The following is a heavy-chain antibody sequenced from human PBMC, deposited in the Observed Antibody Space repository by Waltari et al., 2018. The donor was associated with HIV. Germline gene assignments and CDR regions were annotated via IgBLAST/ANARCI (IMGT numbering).Heavy chain of an antibody. V-gene: IGHV3-23*01. D-gene: IGHD6-19*01. CDR1: GLNFDTSG. CDR2: ITSSGGRT. CDR3: ATCNIGSGWYLKSPIRI. Sequence: VQMLESGGDLVQPGGSLRLSCAVSGLNFDTSGLGWVRRAPGKGLEWMSAITSSGGRTYYAESVKGRFIISRDNSKKTVTLQLKNLRLGDTAMYYCATCNIGSGWYLKSPIRIWGQGTLVTVS. J-gene: IGHJ4*02.